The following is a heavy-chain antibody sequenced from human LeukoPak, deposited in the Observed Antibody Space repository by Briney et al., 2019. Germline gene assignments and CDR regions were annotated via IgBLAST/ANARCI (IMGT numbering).Heavy chain of an antibody. V-gene: IGHV2-70*01. CDR1: GFSLSTSGMC. J-gene: IGHJ4*02. D-gene: IGHD1-26*01. CDR2: SDWDDDK. CDR3: ARTPVVVAITLDY. Sequence: SGPALVKPPQTLTLTCTFSGFSLSTSGMCVSWIRQPPGNALEWLPLSDWDDDKYYNTSLKTRLTISKDTSKNQVVLTMTNMDPVDTSTYYCARTPVVVAITLDYWGQGTLVSVS.